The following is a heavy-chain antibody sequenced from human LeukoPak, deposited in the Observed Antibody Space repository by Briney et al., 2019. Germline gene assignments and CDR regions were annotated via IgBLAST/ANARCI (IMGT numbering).Heavy chain of an antibody. V-gene: IGHV3-23*01. CDR3: AKDPQTVVMVAAYYFDY. CDR2: ISGSAGVT. J-gene: IGHJ4*02. CDR1: GFTFSTYA. D-gene: IGHD2-15*01. Sequence: GGSLRLSCAASGFTFSTYALSWVRQAPGKGLEWVSLISGSAGVTYYAASVKGRFSISRDSSKNTLYLQMNSLRVDDTAVYYCAKDPQTVVMVAAYYFDYWGQGTLVTVSS.